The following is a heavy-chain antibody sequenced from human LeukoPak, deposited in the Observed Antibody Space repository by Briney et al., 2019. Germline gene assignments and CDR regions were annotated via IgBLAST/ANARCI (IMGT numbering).Heavy chain of an antibody. CDR2: ISGSGETI. V-gene: IGHV3-48*03. CDR3: AREVSTSWFNP. D-gene: IGHD5/OR15-5a*01. Sequence: GGSLRLSCAASGFTFSTYQMHWLRQAPGKGLEWVSYISGSGETILYADSVEGRFTMSRDNAKDSLYLQMSSLTVDDTAVYYCAREVSTSWFNPWGQGTLVTVSS. CDR1: GFTFSTYQ. J-gene: IGHJ5*02.